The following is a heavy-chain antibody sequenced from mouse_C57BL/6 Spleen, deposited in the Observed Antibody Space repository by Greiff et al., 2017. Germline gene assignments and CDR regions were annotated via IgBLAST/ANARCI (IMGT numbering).Heavy chain of an antibody. J-gene: IGHJ4*01. CDR2: IDPSDSYT. V-gene: IGHV1-69*01. CDR1: GYTFTSYW. D-gene: IGHD1-1*01. Sequence: VQLQQPGAELVMPGASVKLSCKASGYTFTSYWMHWVKQRPGQGLAWIGEIDPSDSYTNYNQKFKGKSTLTVDKSSSTAYMQLSSLTSEDAAVYYCARTDYGSSPYYAMDYWGQGTSVTVSS. CDR3: ARTDYGSSPYYAMDY.